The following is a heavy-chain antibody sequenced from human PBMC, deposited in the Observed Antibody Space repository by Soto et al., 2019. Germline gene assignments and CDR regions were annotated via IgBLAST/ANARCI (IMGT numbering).Heavy chain of an antibody. CDR1: GFTFSSYA. CDR3: ARVGSGSYYKMKYYYYYGMDV. V-gene: IGHV3-30-3*01. D-gene: IGHD3-10*01. CDR2: ISYDGSNK. Sequence: QPGGSLRLSCAASGFTFSSYAMHWVRQAPGKGLEWVAVISYDGSNKYYADSVKGRFTISRDNSKNTLYLQMNSLRAEDTAVYYCARVGSGSYYKMKYYYYYGMDVWGQGTTVTVSS. J-gene: IGHJ6*02.